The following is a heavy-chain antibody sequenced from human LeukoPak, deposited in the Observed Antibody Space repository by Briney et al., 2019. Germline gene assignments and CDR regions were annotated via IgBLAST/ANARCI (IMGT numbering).Heavy chain of an antibody. CDR3: ASRYYSYYYMDV. CDR1: GVSISSVSYY. V-gene: IGHV4-39*01. CDR2: NYYSGGT. J-gene: IGHJ6*03. Sequence: SETLSLTCNVSGVSISSVSYYWGWIRQPPGKGLEWIGSNYYSGGTDYNPSLKSRVTISVDTSKNQFSLKLTSVTAADTAVYYCASRYYSYYYMDVWGKGTTVIVSS.